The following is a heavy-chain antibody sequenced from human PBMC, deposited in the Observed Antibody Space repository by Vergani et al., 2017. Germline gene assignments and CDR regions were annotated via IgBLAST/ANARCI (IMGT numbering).Heavy chain of an antibody. CDR2: IDRTGRT. D-gene: IGHD2-15*01. Sequence: QVQLQESGPRLVKPSETLSLICSVSGYSLSSGYFWGWIRQSPGKGLEWLGTIDRTGRTHLSPSLKSRLTISVDTTKNQFSLTLTSVTAADTAVYYCASDTHRGQRADRWGEGILVT. V-gene: IGHV4-38-2*02. CDR3: ASDTHRGQRADR. CDR1: GYSLSSGYF. J-gene: IGHJ5*02.